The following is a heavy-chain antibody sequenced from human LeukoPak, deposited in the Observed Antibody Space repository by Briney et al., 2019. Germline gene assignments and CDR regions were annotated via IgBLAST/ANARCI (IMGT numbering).Heavy chain of an antibody. CDR2: IVVGSGNT. CDR3: ARVHFYDSSGYSLINP. V-gene: IGHV1-58*02. J-gene: IGHJ4*02. Sequence: SVKVSCKASGFTFTSSAMQWVRQARGQRLEWIGWIVVGSGNTNYAQKFQERVTITRDMSTSTAYMELSRLKSDDTAVYYCARVHFYDSSGYSLINPWGQGTLVTVSS. CDR1: GFTFTSSA. D-gene: IGHD3-22*01.